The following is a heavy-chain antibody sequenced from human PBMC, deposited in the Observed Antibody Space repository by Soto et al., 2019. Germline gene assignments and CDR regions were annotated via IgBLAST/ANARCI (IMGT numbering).Heavy chain of an antibody. J-gene: IGHJ4*02. CDR2: ISYDGSNK. CDR1: GFTFSSYA. CDR3: ARASTFGGEDYFDY. D-gene: IGHD3-10*02. V-gene: IGHV3-30-3*01. Sequence: GGSLRLSCAASGFTFSSYAMHWVRQAPGKGLEWVAVISYDGSNKYYADSVKGRFTISRDNSKNTLYLQMNSLGAEDTAVYYCARASTFGGEDYFDYWGQGTLVTVSS.